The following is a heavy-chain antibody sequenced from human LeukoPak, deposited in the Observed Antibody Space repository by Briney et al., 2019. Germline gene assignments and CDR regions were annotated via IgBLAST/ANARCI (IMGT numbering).Heavy chain of an antibody. CDR1: GFTFSSYT. Sequence: GGSLRLSCAASGFTFSSYTMSWVRQAPGKGLEWVSTISASGGSTYYVDSVKGRFTISRDNSKNTLYLQMNSLRAEDTAVYYCAKRLPGPFDYWGQGALVTVSS. CDR3: AKRLPGPFDY. CDR2: ISASGGST. D-gene: IGHD1-1*01. V-gene: IGHV3-23*01. J-gene: IGHJ4*02.